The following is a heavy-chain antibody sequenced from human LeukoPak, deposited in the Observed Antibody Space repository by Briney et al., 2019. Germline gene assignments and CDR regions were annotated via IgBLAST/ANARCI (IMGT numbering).Heavy chain of an antibody. J-gene: IGHJ3*02. Sequence: GGSLRLSCAASGFTFNYYPMGWVRQAPGKGLECLSVISNDATVTYYADSVKGRFTISRDNSKNTLYLQMNSLRAEDTAVYYCAKSQLRYFDWLSQLDAFDIWGQGTMVTVSS. V-gene: IGHV3-23*03. CDR3: AKSQLRYFDWLSQLDAFDI. CDR2: ISNDATVT. D-gene: IGHD3-9*01. CDR1: GFTFNYYP.